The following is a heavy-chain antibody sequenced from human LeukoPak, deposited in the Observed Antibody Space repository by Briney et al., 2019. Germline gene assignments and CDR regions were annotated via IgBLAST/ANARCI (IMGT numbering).Heavy chain of an antibody. Sequence: PGGSLSLSCAASGFTFISYDMSWVRQAPARGLEWVSAISCSGGNTYYADSVKGRFTISRDNTKNTLYLQMNGLRAEDTAAYYCGKAQTACGGDCYSNFACWSERTLVSVYS. CDR3: GKAQTACGGDCYSNFAC. D-gene: IGHD2-21*02. V-gene: IGHV3-23*01. CDR1: GFTFISYD. J-gene: IGHJ4*01. CDR2: ISCSGGNT.